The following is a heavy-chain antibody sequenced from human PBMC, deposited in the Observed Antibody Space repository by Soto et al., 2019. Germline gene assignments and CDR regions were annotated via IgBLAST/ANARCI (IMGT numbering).Heavy chain of an antibody. CDR2: ISYDGSEK. CDR3: AKSPNFYCSSPNCYKYYFDH. V-gene: IGHV3-30*18. J-gene: IGHJ4*02. CDR1: GFTFNTYG. D-gene: IGHD2-2*02. Sequence: GGSLRLSCAASGFTFNTYGMHWVRQAPGKGLEWVAVISYDGSEKYYVGSVKGRFTISKDNSKNTLYLQMSSLRPEDTAVYYCAKSPNFYCSSPNCYKYYFDHWGQGTRVTSPQ.